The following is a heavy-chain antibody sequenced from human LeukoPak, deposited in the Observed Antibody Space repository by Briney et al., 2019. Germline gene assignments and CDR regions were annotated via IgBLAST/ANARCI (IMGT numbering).Heavy chain of an antibody. Sequence: GRSLRLSCAASGFTFSSYAMHWVRQAPGKGLEWVAVISYDGSNKYYAGSVKGRFTISRDNSKNTLYLQMNSLRAEDTAVYYCARRGYTVTTPYYFDYWGQGTLVTVSS. V-gene: IGHV3-30*04. J-gene: IGHJ4*02. CDR1: GFTFSSYA. CDR3: ARRGYTVTTPYYFDY. CDR2: ISYDGSNK. D-gene: IGHD4-17*01.